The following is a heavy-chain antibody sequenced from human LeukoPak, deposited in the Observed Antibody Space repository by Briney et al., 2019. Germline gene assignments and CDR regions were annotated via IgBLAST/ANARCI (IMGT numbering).Heavy chain of an antibody. Sequence: GGSLRLSCAASGFTFSDYYMSWIRQAPGKGLEWVSYISSSGGTTNYADSVKGRFTIPRDNPMSSLYLQMSSLRGEDAAVYCCARGSVTFQYWGRGPLVSVS. D-gene: IGHD4-11*01. J-gene: IGHJ1*01. CDR1: GFTFSDYY. CDR3: ARGSVTFQY. V-gene: IGHV3-11*04. CDR2: ISSSGGTT.